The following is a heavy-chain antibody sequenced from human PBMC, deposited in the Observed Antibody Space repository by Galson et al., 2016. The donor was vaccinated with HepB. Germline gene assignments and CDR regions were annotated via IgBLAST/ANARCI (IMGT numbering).Heavy chain of an antibody. D-gene: IGHD4-17*01. CDR3: ATSVYGDYRFDDWYFDL. CDR2: ITGADADT. CDR1: GFTLRTYA. J-gene: IGHJ2*01. Sequence: SLRLSCAATGFTLRTYAMSWVRQGPGKGLEWVSGITGADADTYYPGSVKGRFTISREDAKNSLYLQMNSLRAGDTAVYYCATSVYGDYRFDDWYFDLWGRGTLVTVSS. V-gene: IGHV3-13*01.